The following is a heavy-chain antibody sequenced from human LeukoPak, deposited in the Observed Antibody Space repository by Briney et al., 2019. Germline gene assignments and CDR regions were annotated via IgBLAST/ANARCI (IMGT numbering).Heavy chain of an antibody. Sequence: GGSLRLSCAASGFTFSSYWMHWVRHAPGKGLVWVSRINSDGSSTSYADSVKGRFTISRDNAKNTLYLQMNSLRAEDTAVYYCARVIGYSSGWYGFSYWGQGTLVTVSS. CDR1: GFTFSSYW. D-gene: IGHD6-19*01. CDR2: INSDGSST. J-gene: IGHJ4*02. CDR3: ARVIGYSSGWYGFSY. V-gene: IGHV3-74*01.